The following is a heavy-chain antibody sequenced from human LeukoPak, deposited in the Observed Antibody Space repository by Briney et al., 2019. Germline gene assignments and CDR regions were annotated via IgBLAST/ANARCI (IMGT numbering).Heavy chain of an antibody. J-gene: IGHJ4*02. V-gene: IGHV4-4*07. CDR1: GGSISSYY. D-gene: IGHD6-19*01. Sequence: SETLSLTCTVSGGSISSYYWSWIRQPAGKGLEWIGRIYTSGSTNYNPSLKSRVTMSVDTSKNQFSLKLSSVTAADTAVYYCARLSYSSGWTGLDYWGQGTLVTVPS. CDR2: IYTSGST. CDR3: ARLSYSSGWTGLDY.